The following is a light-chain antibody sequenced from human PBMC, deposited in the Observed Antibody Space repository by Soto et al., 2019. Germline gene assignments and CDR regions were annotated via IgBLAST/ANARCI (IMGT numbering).Light chain of an antibody. CDR2: EVS. CDR3: ISYTRSSTPSV. V-gene: IGLV2-14*01. CDR1: SSDVGGYNY. J-gene: IGLJ1*01. Sequence: QSALTQPDSVSGSPGQSITISCTGTSSDVGGYNYVSWYQQYPDKAPKLMIFEVSNRPSGVSNRFSGSKSGNTASRTISGLQAEDEADYYCISYTRSSTPSVFGTGTKVTV.